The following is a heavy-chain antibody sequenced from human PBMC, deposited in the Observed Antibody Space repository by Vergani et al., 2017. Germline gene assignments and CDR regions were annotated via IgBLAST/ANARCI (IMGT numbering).Heavy chain of an antibody. J-gene: IGHJ2*01. CDR1: GYSISSGYY. Sequence: QVQLQESGPGLVKPSETLSLTCAVSGYSISSGYYWGWIRQPPGKGLEWIGSIYQSGSTYYNPSLKSRVTISVDTSKNQFSLKLSSVTAADTAVYYCAGLRWDWYFDLWGRGTLVTVSS. CDR2: IYQSGST. CDR3: AGLRWDWYFDL. V-gene: IGHV4-38-2*01. D-gene: IGHD4-23*01.